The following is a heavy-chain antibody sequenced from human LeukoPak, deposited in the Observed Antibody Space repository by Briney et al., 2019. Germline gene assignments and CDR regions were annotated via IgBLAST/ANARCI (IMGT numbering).Heavy chain of an antibody. CDR1: GFTFSSYS. Sequence: GSLRLSCAASGFTFSSYSMNWVRQAPGKGLEWVSYISSSDSTIYYADSVKGRFTISRDNAKNSLYLQMNSLRAEDTAVYYCAREGISHYDILTGSYYYYYMDVWGKGTTVSVSS. CDR3: AREGISHYDILTGSYYYYYMDV. CDR2: ISSSDSTI. J-gene: IGHJ6*03. D-gene: IGHD3-9*01. V-gene: IGHV3-48*04.